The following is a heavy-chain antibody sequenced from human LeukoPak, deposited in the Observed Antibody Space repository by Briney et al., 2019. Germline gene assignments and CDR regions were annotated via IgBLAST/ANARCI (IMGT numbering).Heavy chain of an antibody. CDR2: IFGSGDTT. CDR1: GFTFSSDA. V-gene: IGHV3-23*01. J-gene: IGHJ4*02. Sequence: GGSLRLSCAASGFTFSSDAMSWVRQAPGKVLEWVSIIFGSGDTTYYADSVKGRFTVSRDNSKNMLYLQMNNLRPEDTAIYYCAKRNTMVRGGPCFDYWGQGLLVTVSS. D-gene: IGHD3-10*01. CDR3: AKRNTMVRGGPCFDY.